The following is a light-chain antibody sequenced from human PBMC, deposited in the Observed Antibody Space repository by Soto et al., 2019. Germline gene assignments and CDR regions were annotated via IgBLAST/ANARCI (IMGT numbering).Light chain of an antibody. CDR1: SSDVGGYNY. CDR3: TSYTTSSPYVV. V-gene: IGLV2-14*01. J-gene: IGLJ2*01. CDR2: EVS. Sequence: QSALTQPASVSGSPGQSITISCAGTSSDVGGYNYVSWYQQHPGKAPKLMIYEVSNRPSGVSNRFPGSKSGNTASLTLSGLQAEDEAEYYCTSYTTSSPYVVFGGGTKLTVL.